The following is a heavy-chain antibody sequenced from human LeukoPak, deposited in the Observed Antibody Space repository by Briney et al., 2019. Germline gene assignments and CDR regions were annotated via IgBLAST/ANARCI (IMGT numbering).Heavy chain of an antibody. D-gene: IGHD5-12*01. J-gene: IGHJ4*02. CDR1: GYTFTGYY. CDR2: INPNSGGT. Sequence: ASVKVSCKASGYTFTGYYMHWVRQAPGQGLEWMGWINPNSGGTNYAQKFQGRVTMTRDTSISTAYMELSRLRSDDTAVYYCASYLKLRRSDTVATITDYWGQGTLVTVSS. V-gene: IGHV1-2*02. CDR3: ASYLKLRRSDTVATITDY.